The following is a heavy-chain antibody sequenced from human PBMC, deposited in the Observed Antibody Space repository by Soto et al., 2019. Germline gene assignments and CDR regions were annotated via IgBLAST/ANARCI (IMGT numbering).Heavy chain of an antibody. V-gene: IGHV1-69*01. Sequence: QVQLVQSGAEVRKPGSSVRVACKASGDKFSTYAINWVRHVPGQGLEWLGGIITFFGAAMYAQKFQGRVTITADEYATTDYMELMSLRSEDTAVYYCARGGKERFRGSGMDVWGQGTTGTVSS. CDR2: IITFFGAA. CDR3: ARGGKERFRGSGMDV. J-gene: IGHJ6*02. D-gene: IGHD1-1*01. CDR1: GDKFSTYA.